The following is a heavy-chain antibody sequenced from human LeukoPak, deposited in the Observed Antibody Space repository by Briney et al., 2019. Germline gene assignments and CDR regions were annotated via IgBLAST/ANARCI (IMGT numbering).Heavy chain of an antibody. CDR3: ARGTTMLRGIIGGY. J-gene: IGHJ4*02. D-gene: IGHD3-10*01. V-gene: IGHV1-2*02. CDR1: GYTFTAYY. Sequence: ASVKVSCKVSGYTFTAYYMHWVRQAPGQGLEWMGWINPNSGGTNYAQKFQGRVTMTRDTSISTVYMELSRLGSDDTAVYYCARGTTMLRGIIGGYWGPGTLITVSS. CDR2: INPNSGGT.